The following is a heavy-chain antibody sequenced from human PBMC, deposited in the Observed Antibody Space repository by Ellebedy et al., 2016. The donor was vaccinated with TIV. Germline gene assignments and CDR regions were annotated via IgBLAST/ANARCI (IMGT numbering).Heavy chain of an antibody. CDR1: GFTFSSHS. V-gene: IGHV3-7*01. Sequence: GESLKISCAASGFTFSSHSLHWVRQAPGKGLEWVANMNQDGTQKYYLDSVKGRFTISRDNAKNSLYLQMNSLRAEDAAVYYCATDGSYGDYRSPSHAFVIWGQGTMVTVSS. CDR2: MNQDGTQK. D-gene: IGHD4-17*01. J-gene: IGHJ3*02. CDR3: ATDGSYGDYRSPSHAFVI.